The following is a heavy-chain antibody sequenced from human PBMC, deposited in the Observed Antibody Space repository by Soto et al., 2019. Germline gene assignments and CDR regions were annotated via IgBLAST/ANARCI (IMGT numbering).Heavy chain of an antibody. CDR2: ISWNSGSI. D-gene: IGHD3-9*01. Sequence: GGSLRLSCAASGFTFDDYAMHWVRQAPGKGLEWVSGISWNSGSIGYADSVKGRFTISRDNAKNSLYLQMNSLRAEDTALYYCAKGPNYDILTGYYMVPLFDYWGQGTLVTVSS. V-gene: IGHV3-9*01. J-gene: IGHJ4*02. CDR3: AKGPNYDILTGYYMVPLFDY. CDR1: GFTFDDYA.